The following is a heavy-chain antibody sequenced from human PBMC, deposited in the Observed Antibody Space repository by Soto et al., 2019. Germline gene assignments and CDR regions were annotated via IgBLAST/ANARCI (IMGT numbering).Heavy chain of an antibody. CDR2: FDPEDGET. J-gene: IGHJ3*02. CDR3: ATGHLYRDAFDI. Sequence: ASVKVSCKVSGYTLTELSMHWVLQAPGKGLDWMGGFDPEDGETIYAQKFQGRVTMTEDTSTDTAYMELSSLRSEDTAVYYCATGHLYRDAFDIWGQGTMVTVS. V-gene: IGHV1-24*01. CDR1: GYTLTELS.